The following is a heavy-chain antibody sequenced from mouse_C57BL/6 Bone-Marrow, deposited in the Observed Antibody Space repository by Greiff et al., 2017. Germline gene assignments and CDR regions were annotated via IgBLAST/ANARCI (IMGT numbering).Heavy chain of an antibody. CDR3: ARGPFGGYPYYYSMDD. J-gene: IGHJ4*01. CDR1: GYTFTSYW. Sequence: QVQLQQPGAELVKPGASVKLSCKASGYTFTSYWMHWVKQRPGQGLEWIGMIHPNSGSTNYNEKFKSKATLTVDKSSSTAYMQLSSLTSEDSAVYYCARGPFGGYPYYYSMDDWGKGTSVTVSS. D-gene: IGHD1-1*02. CDR2: IHPNSGST. V-gene: IGHV1-64*01.